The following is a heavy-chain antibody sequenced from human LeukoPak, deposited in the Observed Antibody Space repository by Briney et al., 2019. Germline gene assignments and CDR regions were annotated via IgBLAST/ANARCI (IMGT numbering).Heavy chain of an antibody. V-gene: IGHV4-39*07. Sequence: SETLSLTCTVSGGSISSGTYYWGWIRQPPGKGLEWIGSIYHSGSTYYNPSLKSRVTISVDASKNQFSLKLSSLTAADTAVYYCARDRKYYYHMDVWGKGTTVTVSS. CDR1: GGSISSGTYY. J-gene: IGHJ6*03. CDR2: IYHSGST. D-gene: IGHD1-14*01. CDR3: ARDRKYYYHMDV.